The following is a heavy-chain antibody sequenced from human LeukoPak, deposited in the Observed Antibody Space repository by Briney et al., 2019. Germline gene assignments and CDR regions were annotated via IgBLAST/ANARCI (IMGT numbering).Heavy chain of an antibody. CDR3: ARGVPGFYYFDY. CDR2: IYSGGDT. V-gene: IGHV3-66*01. J-gene: IGHJ4*02. Sequence: GGSLRLSCAASEFTVRRNYLTWVRQAPGKGLECVSVIYSGGDTYYADSVKGRFTISRDNSKNTLYLQMNSLRAEDTAVYFCARGVPGFYYFDYWGQGTLVTVSS. D-gene: IGHD2-2*01. CDR1: EFTVRRNY.